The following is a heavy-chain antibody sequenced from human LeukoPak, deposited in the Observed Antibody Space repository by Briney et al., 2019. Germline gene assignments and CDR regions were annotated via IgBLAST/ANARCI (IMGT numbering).Heavy chain of an antibody. V-gene: IGHV3-48*03. J-gene: IGHJ4*02. D-gene: IGHD3-16*01. CDR1: RCTFSRYE. CDR3: SRIMITVITRDY. Sequence: GGALTVSCAASRCTFSRYEMNWLRQAPRKGREWLAYISSSGTTIKYADSVKGRFTISSDNAKNSVYLQVDSLRAEDTAVDYVSRIMITVITRDYGGQGTLVSVSS. CDR2: ISSSGTTI.